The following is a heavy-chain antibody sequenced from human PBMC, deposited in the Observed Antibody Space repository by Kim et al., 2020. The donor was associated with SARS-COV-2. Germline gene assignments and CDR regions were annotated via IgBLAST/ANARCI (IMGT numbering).Heavy chain of an antibody. CDR2: IYMGGST. D-gene: IGHD1-1*01. CDR1: GDSISSGRHY. Sequence: SETLSLTCTVSGDSISSGRHYWNWIRQPAGKGLEWIGRIYMGGSTNYNPSLKSRVAMSVDPSENQFSLKVRSVTAADTAVYYCARVTQLEIPFVFDSWGRGTLVTVSS. J-gene: IGHJ4*02. V-gene: IGHV4-61*02. CDR3: ARVTQLEIPFVFDS.